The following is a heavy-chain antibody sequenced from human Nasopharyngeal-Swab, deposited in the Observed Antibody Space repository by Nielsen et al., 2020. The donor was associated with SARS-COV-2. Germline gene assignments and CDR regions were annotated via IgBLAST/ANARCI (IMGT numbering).Heavy chain of an antibody. J-gene: IGHJ4*02. CDR3: TRERGIYGSGAFDY. CDR1: GFTFGDYA. D-gene: IGHD3-10*01. V-gene: IGHV3-49*03. CDR2: IRSKAYGGTT. Sequence: GESLKISCTASGFTFGDYAMSWFRHAPGKGLEWVGFIRSKAYGGTTEYAASVKGRFTISRDDSKSIAYLQMNSLKTEDTAVYYCTRERGIYGSGAFDYWGQGTLVTVSS.